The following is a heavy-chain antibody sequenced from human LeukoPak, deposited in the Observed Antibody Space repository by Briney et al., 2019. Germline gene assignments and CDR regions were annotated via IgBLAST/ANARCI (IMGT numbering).Heavy chain of an antibody. CDR3: ARASQGYCTGSSCHSWFDP. CDR1: GGSISSYY. CDR2: IYYSGST. D-gene: IGHD2-8*02. J-gene: IGHJ5*02. Sequence: SETLSLTCTVSGGSISSYYWSWIRQPPGKGLEWIGYIYYSGSTNYKPSLKSRVTISLDTSKNQFSLKLSSVTAADTAMYYCARASQGYCTGSSCHSWFDPWGQGTLVTVSS. V-gene: IGHV4-59*01.